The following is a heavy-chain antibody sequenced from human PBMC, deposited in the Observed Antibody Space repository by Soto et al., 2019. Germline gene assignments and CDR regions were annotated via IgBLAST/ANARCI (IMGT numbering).Heavy chain of an antibody. J-gene: IGHJ3*02. V-gene: IGHV4-34*01. Sequence: QVQLQQWGAGLLKPSETLSLTCAVYGGSFSGYYWSWIRQPPGKGLEWIGEINHSGSTNYNPSLKSRVTISVDTYKNQFSLKLSSVTAADTAVYYCARGGAAMRVANAFDIWGQGTMVTVSS. CDR2: INHSGST. D-gene: IGHD2-2*01. CDR3: ARGGAAMRVANAFDI. CDR1: GGSFSGYY.